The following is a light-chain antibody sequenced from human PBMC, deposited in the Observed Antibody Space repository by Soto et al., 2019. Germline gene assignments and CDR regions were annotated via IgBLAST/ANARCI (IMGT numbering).Light chain of an antibody. J-gene: IGKJ1*01. Sequence: DIQINQSPSTLSASVGDRVTITCRASQSISSWLAWYQQKPGKAPRLLIYDASYLERGFPSRFSGSGSGTEFTLTISDLQPDDLATYYCQQYNNFWTFGPGTKVDI. CDR1: QSISSW. CDR3: QQYNNFWT. CDR2: DAS. V-gene: IGKV1-5*01.